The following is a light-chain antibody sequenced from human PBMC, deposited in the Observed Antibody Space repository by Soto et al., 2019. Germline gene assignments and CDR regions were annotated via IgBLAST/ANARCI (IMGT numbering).Light chain of an antibody. V-gene: IGKV3-11*01. J-gene: IGKJ4*01. CDR1: QSVSSY. Sequence: EIVLTQSPATLSLSPGERATLSCRASQSVSSYLAWYQQKPGQAPRLLIYDASNRAPGIPARFSGSGSGTDFTLTISSLEREDFAVYYCQQRSNWPLAFGGGTKVEIK. CDR3: QQRSNWPLA. CDR2: DAS.